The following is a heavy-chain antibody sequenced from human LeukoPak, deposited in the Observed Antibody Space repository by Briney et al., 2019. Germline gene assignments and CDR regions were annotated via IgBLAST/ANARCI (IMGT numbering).Heavy chain of an antibody. J-gene: IGHJ4*02. V-gene: IGHV3-23*01. CDR1: GFPFSSYA. CDR2: LSGSGGST. Sequence: PGGSLRLSCAASGFPFSSYAMSWVRQAPGKGLEWVSALSGSGGSTYYADSVKGRFTISRDNSKNTLYLQMNSLRAEDTAVYYCAKDRTAWSYQPYYFDHWGQGTLVTVSS. D-gene: IGHD1-26*01. CDR3: AKDRTAWSYQPYYFDH.